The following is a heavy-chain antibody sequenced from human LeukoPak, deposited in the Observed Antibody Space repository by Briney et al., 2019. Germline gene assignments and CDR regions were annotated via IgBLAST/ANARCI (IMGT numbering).Heavy chain of an antibody. CDR3: TTHLWHAVTTCYFDY. J-gene: IGHJ4*02. V-gene: IGHV3-15*01. D-gene: IGHD4-17*01. Sequence: GGSLRLSCAASGFIFSNAWMSWVRQAPGKGLEWVGRIKSKTDGGTTDYAAPVKGRFTISRDDSKNTLYLQMNSLKTEDTAVYYCTTHLWHAVTTCYFDYWGQGTLVTVSS. CDR1: GFIFSNAW. CDR2: IKSKTDGGTT.